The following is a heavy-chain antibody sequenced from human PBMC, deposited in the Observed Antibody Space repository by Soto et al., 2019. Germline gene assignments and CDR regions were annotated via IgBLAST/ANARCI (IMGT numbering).Heavy chain of an antibody. CDR2: ISSGGTYT. J-gene: IGHJ4*02. V-gene: IGHV3-23*01. CDR1: VFTFSKYA. Sequence: AGSLRLSCAASVFTFSKYAMTWVCQAPGKGLEWVSAISSGGTYTDYADSVKGRFTLSRDNSKNMVYLQMNSLRAEDTTVYHCAKESSGYNYGFYNYFDYWGQGTLVTVSS. CDR3: AKESSGYNYGFYNYFDY. D-gene: IGHD5-18*01.